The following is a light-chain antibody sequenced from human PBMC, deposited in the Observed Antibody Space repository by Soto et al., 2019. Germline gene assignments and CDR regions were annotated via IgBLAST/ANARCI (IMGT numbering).Light chain of an antibody. J-gene: IGLJ3*02. CDR1: SSDVGSYNL. CDR2: EGS. Sequence: QSALTQPASVSGSPGQSITISCTGPSSDVGSYNLVSWYQQLPGKAPKLIICEGSKRPSGISNRFSGSKSGNTASLTISGLQAEDEADYYCCSYAGSSIWVFGGGTKLTVL. CDR3: CSYAGSSIWV. V-gene: IGLV2-23*01.